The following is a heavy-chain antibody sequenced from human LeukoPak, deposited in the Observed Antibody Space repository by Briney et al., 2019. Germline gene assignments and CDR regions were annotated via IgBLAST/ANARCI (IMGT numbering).Heavy chain of an antibody. CDR3: ARAIGGFGELLFYFDY. V-gene: IGHV3-30-3*01. Sequence: GGSLRLSCAASGFTFSSYAMHWVRQAPGKGLEWVAVISYDGSNKYYADSVKGRFTISRDNSKNTLYLQMNSLRAEDTAVYYCARAIGGFGELLFYFDYWGQGTLVTVSS. D-gene: IGHD3-10*01. CDR1: GFTFSSYA. CDR2: ISYDGSNK. J-gene: IGHJ4*02.